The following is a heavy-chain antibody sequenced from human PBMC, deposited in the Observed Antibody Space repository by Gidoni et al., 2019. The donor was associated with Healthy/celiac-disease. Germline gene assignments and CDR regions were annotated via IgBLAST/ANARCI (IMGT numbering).Heavy chain of an antibody. D-gene: IGHD1-1*01. Sequence: EVQLVESGGGLVKPGGSLRLSCAASGFTFSSYSMNWVRQAPGKGLEWVSSISSSSSYIYYADSVKGRFTISRDNAKNSLYLQMNSLRAEDTAVYYCARDLVPMDPYNWNDGEVDYYGMDVWGQGTTVTVSS. V-gene: IGHV3-21*01. CDR1: GFTFSSYS. CDR2: ISSSSSYI. CDR3: ARDLVPMDPYNWNDGEVDYYGMDV. J-gene: IGHJ6*02.